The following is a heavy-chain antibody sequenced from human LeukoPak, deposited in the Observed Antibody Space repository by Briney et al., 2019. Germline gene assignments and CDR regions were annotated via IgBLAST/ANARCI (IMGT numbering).Heavy chain of an antibody. J-gene: IGHJ4*02. CDR2: ISSSSSYI. D-gene: IGHD5-12*01. V-gene: IGHV3-21*01. CDR3: ARGYSGYVGVPADY. CDR1: EFTFSSYS. Sequence: GGSLRLSCAASEFTFSSYSMNWVRQAPGKGLEWVSSISSSSSYIYYADSVKGRFTISRDNAKNSLYLQMNSLRAEDTAVYYCARGYSGYVGVPADYWGQGTLVTVSS.